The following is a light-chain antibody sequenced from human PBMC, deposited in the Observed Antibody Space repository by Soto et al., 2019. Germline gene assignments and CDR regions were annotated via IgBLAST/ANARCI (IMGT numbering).Light chain of an antibody. J-gene: IGLJ3*02. CDR2: EVI. CDR3: SSYTSSSTVM. CDR1: SSDVGGYNY. Sequence: QSALTQPASVSGSPGQSISISCTGTSSDVGGYNYVSWYQQHPGKAPKIMIYEVIHRPSGVSNRFSGSKSGNTASLTISGLQAEDEADYYCSSYTSSSTVMFGGGTKLTVL. V-gene: IGLV2-14*01.